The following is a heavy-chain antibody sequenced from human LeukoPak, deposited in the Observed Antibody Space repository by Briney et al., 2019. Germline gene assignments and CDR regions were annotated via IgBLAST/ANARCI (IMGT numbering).Heavy chain of an antibody. J-gene: IGHJ4*02. V-gene: IGHV1-18*01. CDR1: GYSFSYFA. D-gene: IGHD6-25*01. CDR2: ISGYNGNT. Sequence: ASVKVSCKASGYSFSYFAINWVRQAPGQGLEWMGWISGYNGNTNYAQKSEGRLTLTTDTATSTVYMELRNLRSDDTAVYYCARGLDAAAGLANFDYWGQGTLVTVSS. CDR3: ARGLDAAAGLANFDY.